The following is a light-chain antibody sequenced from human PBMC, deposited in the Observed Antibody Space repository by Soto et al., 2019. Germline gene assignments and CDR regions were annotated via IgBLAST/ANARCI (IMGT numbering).Light chain of an antibody. Sequence: EIVLTQSPGTMSLSPGERATLSWRVSQTVSSHFLSWYQQKPGQAPRLLIYGASSRATVIPDRFRGSGSGTDYILTITLLEPEDFAVYYCQQYGSSRWTFGQGTKVDIK. J-gene: IGKJ1*01. CDR3: QQYGSSRWT. CDR1: QTVSSHF. V-gene: IGKV3-20*01. CDR2: GAS.